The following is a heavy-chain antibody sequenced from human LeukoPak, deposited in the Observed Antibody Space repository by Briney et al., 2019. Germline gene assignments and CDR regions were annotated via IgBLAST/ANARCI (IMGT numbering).Heavy chain of an antibody. CDR2: ISAGNGNT. J-gene: IGHJ4*02. CDR3: ARAIAVAGTNRNYFDY. CDR1: GYTFTSYA. Sequence: ASVKVSCKASGYTFTSYAMHWVRQAPGQRLEWMGWISAGNGNTKYSQKFQGRVTITRDTSASTAYMELSSLRSEDTAVYYCARAIAVAGTNRNYFDYWGQGTLVTVSS. V-gene: IGHV1-3*01. D-gene: IGHD6-19*01.